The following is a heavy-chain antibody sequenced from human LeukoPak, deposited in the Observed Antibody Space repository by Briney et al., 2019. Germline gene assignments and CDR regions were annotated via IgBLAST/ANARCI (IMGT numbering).Heavy chain of an antibody. CDR2: IYSGGTT. J-gene: IGHJ4*02. CDR3: AKRGMSGSYFDY. D-gene: IGHD1-26*01. CDR1: GFTVSGNY. V-gene: IGHV3-53*01. Sequence: PGGSLRLSCAVSGFTVSGNYMSWVRQAPGKGLEWVSLIYSGGTTYYADTVKGRFTISRDNSKNTLYLQKNSLRAEDTAVYYCAKRGMSGSYFDYWGQGTLVTVSS.